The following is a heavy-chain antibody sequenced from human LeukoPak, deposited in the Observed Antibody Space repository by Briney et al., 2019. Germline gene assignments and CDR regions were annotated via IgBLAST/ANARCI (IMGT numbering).Heavy chain of an antibody. CDR1: GGSVSSGSYY. CDR2: IYYSGST. CDR3: ARDRLGGSGSYYYY. J-gene: IGHJ4*02. D-gene: IGHD3-10*01. Sequence: PSETLSLTCTVSGGSVSSGSYYWSWIRQPPGKGLEWIGYIYYSGSTNYNPSLKSRVTISVDTSKHQFSLKLSSVTAADTAVYYCARDRLGGSGSYYYYWGQGTLVTVSS. V-gene: IGHV4-61*01.